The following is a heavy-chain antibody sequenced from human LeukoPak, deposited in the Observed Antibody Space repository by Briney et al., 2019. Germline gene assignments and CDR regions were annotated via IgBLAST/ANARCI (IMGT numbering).Heavy chain of an antibody. CDR3: AGTSITMVRGVIIPFDP. CDR2: IYYSGST. CDR1: GGSISSYY. Sequence: PSETLSLTCTVSGGSISSYYWSWIRQPPGKGLEWTGYIYYSGSTNYNPSLKSRVTISVDTSKNQFSLKLSSVTAADTAVYYCAGTSITMVRGVIIPFDPWGQGTLVTVSS. J-gene: IGHJ5*02. D-gene: IGHD3-10*01. V-gene: IGHV4-59*01.